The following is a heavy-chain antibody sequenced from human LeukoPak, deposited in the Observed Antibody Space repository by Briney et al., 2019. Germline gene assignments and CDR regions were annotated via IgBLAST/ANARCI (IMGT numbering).Heavy chain of an antibody. CDR3: ARARIAVAGALTAFDY. CDR2: INGDGSIT. D-gene: IGHD6-19*01. V-gene: IGHV3-74*01. Sequence: GGSLRLSCAASGFTFSSYWMHWVRQAPGKGLVWVSRINGDGSITNYADSVKGRFTISRDNARYSLYLQMNSLRVEDTAVYYCARARIAVAGALTAFDYWGQGTLVTVSS. CDR1: GFTFSSYW. J-gene: IGHJ4*02.